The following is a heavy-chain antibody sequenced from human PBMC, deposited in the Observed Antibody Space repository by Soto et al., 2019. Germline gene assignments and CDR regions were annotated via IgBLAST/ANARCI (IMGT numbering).Heavy chain of an antibody. CDR2: IWYDGSNK. J-gene: IGHJ6*02. V-gene: IGHV3-33*01. CDR1: GFTFSSYG. Sequence: QVQLVESGGGVVQPGRSLRLSCAASGFTFSSYGMHWVRQAPGKGLEWVAVIWYDGSNKYYADSVKGRFTISRDNSKNTLYLQMNSLRAEDTAVYYCARVVVGWNYYGMDVWGQGTTVTVSS. D-gene: IGHD2-15*01. CDR3: ARVVVGWNYYGMDV.